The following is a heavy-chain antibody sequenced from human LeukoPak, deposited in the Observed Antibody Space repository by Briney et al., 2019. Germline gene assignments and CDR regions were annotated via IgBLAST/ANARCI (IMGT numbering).Heavy chain of an antibody. CDR2: ISSSSSYI. Sequence: PGGSLRLSCAASGFTFSSYSMNWVRQAPGKGLEWVSSISSSSSYIYYADSVKGRFTISRDNAKNSLYLQMNSLRAEDTAVYYCAKYTRGGGDCLGAQGILATVPS. V-gene: IGHV3-21*01. CDR1: GFTFSSYS. CDR3: AKYTRGGGDCL. D-gene: IGHD2-21*01. J-gene: IGHJ4*02.